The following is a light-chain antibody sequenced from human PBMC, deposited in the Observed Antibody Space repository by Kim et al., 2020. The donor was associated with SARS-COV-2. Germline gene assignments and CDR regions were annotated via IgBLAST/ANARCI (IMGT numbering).Light chain of an antibody. CDR1: QSVLYSSNNKNY. V-gene: IGKV4-1*01. CDR2: WAS. J-gene: IGKJ1*01. CDR3: QQYYTTPQT. Sequence: ATINCKSSQSVLYSSNNKNYLAWYQQKPGLPPKLLIYWASTRESGVPDRFSGSGSGTDFTLTISSLQAEDVAVYYCQQYYTTPQTFGQGTKVDIK.